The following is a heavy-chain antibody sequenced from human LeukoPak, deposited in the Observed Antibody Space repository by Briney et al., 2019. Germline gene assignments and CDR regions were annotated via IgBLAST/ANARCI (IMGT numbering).Heavy chain of an antibody. Sequence: SETLSLTCTVSGGSISSYYRSWIRQPPGKGLEWIGYIYYSGSTNYNPSLKSRVTISVDTSKNQFSLKLSSVTAADTAVYYCARERDYYYMDVWGKGTTVTVSS. CDR2: IYYSGST. J-gene: IGHJ6*03. CDR1: GGSISSYY. CDR3: ARERDYYYMDV. V-gene: IGHV4-59*01.